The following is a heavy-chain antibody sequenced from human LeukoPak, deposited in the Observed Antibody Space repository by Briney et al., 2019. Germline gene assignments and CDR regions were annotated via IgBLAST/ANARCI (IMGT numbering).Heavy chain of an antibody. Sequence: ASVKVSCKASGYTFTGYYMHWVRQAPGQGLEWMGWINPNSGGTNYAQKFQGWVTMTRGTSISTAYMELSRLRSEDTAVYYCARAGSPGAEYFQHWGQGTLVTVSS. CDR2: INPNSGGT. CDR1: GYTFTGYY. J-gene: IGHJ1*01. D-gene: IGHD3-10*01. CDR3: ARAGSPGAEYFQH. V-gene: IGHV1-2*04.